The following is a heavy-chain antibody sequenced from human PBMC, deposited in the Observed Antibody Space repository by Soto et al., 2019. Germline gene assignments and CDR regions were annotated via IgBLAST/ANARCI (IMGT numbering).Heavy chain of an antibody. Sequence: QVQLVQSGAEVKKPGSSVKVSCKASGGTFSSYTISWVRQAPGQGLEWMGRIIPILGIANYAQKFQGRVTITADKSTSTAYMELSSLRSEDTAVYYCARDSYYYDSSGYYIPREDFDYWGQGTLVTVSS. D-gene: IGHD3-22*01. CDR1: GGTFSSYT. CDR3: ARDSYYYDSSGYYIPREDFDY. J-gene: IGHJ4*02. CDR2: IIPILGIA. V-gene: IGHV1-69*08.